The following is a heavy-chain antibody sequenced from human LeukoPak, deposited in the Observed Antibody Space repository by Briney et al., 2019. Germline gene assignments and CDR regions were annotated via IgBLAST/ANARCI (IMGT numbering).Heavy chain of an antibody. CDR3: ARGPTYYYDRSGYSFFFQH. D-gene: IGHD3-22*01. Sequence: SETLSLTCTVSGASFRSYYWSWIRQPPGKGLEWIGYIYYSGSTNYNPSLKSRVTISVDTSKNQFSLKLSSVTAADTAVYYCARGPTYYYDRSGYSFFFQHWGQGTLVTVSS. J-gene: IGHJ1*01. CDR1: GASFRSYY. V-gene: IGHV4-59*12. CDR2: IYYSGST.